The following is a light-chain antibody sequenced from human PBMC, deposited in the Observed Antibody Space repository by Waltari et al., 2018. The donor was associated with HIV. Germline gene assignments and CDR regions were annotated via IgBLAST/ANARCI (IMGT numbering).Light chain of an antibody. V-gene: IGLV1-44*01. CDR3: AAWDDSLNGWV. J-gene: IGLJ3*02. CDR1: SSNIGSNT. CDR2: SNN. Sequence: QSVLTQPTSASGTPGQRVTISCSGSSSNIGSNTVNWYQQLPGPAPKLLIYSNNQRPSGVPDRFSGSKSGTSASLAISGLQSEDEADYYCAAWDDSLNGWVFGGGTKLTVL.